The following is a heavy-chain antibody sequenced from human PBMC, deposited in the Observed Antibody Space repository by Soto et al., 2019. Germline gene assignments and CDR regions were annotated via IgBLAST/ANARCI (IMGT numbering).Heavy chain of an antibody. D-gene: IGHD2-2*01. Sequence: QVPLVQSGAEVKKPGSSVKVSCKASGGTFSSYTISWVRQAPGQGLEWMGRIIPILGIANYAQKFQGRVTITADKSTSTAYMELSSLRSEDTAVYYCARGYYCSSTSCLSFGLDPWGQGTLVTVSS. V-gene: IGHV1-69*02. J-gene: IGHJ5*02. CDR1: GGTFSSYT. CDR3: ARGYYCSSTSCLSFGLDP. CDR2: IIPILGIA.